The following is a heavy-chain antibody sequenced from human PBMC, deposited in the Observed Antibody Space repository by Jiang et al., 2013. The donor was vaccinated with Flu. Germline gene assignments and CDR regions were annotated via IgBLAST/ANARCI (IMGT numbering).Heavy chain of an antibody. J-gene: IGHJ1*01. CDR2: IIPILGIA. CDR3: ASSSGVTPHLPAEYFQH. V-gene: IGHV1-69*04. Sequence: GAEVKKPGSSVKVSCKASGGTFSSYAISWVRQAPGQGLEWMGRIIPILGIANYAQKFQGRVTITADKSTSTAYMELSSLRSEDTAVYYCASSSGVTPHLPAEYFQHWGQGTLVTVSS. D-gene: IGHD3-10*01. CDR1: GGTFSSYA.